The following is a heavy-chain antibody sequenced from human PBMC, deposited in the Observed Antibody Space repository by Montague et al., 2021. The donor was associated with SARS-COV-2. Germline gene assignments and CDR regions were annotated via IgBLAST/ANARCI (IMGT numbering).Heavy chain of an antibody. CDR2: NYYSGST. CDR1: GGSISSSSYY. Sequence: SETLSLTCTVSGGSISSSSYYWGWIRQPPGQGLVWNGRNYYSGSTYYNSSLKSRVTISVDTSKNQFNLKLSSVTAADTAEYYCARDQGYNWNYYYYYGMDVWGQGTTVTVSS. V-gene: IGHV4-39*06. J-gene: IGHJ6*02. CDR3: ARDQGYNWNYYYYYGMDV. D-gene: IGHD1-20*01.